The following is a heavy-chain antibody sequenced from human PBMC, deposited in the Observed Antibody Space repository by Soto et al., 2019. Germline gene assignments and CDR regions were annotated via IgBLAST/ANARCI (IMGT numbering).Heavy chain of an antibody. D-gene: IGHD6-13*01. CDR3: AREPEAAAYYYSYYMDV. V-gene: IGHV3-7*01. CDR2: IKQDGSEK. Sequence: EVQLVESGGGLVQPGGSLRLSCAASGFTFSSYWMSWVRQAPGKGLEWVANIKQDGSEKYYVDSVKGRFTISRDNAKNSLYLQMNSLRAEDTAVYYCAREPEAAAYYYSYYMDVWGKGTTVTVSS. J-gene: IGHJ6*03. CDR1: GFTFSSYW.